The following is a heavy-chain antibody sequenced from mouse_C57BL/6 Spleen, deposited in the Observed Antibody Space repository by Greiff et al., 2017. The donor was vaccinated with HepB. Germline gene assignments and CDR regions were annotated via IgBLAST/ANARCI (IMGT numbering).Heavy chain of an antibody. CDR2: IWGVGST. D-gene: IGHD2-3*01. Sequence: VKLQESGPGLVAPSQSLSITCTVSGFSLTSYGVDWVRQSPGKGLEWLGVIWGVGSTNYNSALKSRLSISKDNSKSQVFLKMNSLQTDDTAMYYCARADDGSYYAMDYWGQGTSVTVSS. CDR3: ARADDGSYYAMDY. CDR1: GFSLTSYG. V-gene: IGHV2-6*01. J-gene: IGHJ4*01.